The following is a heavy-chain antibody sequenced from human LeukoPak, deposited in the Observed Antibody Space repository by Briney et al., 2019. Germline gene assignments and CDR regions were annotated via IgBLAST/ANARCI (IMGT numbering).Heavy chain of an antibody. Sequence: GGSLRLSCVVSGFTFSNAWMNWVRQAPGKGLEWVGRIKGKTDGATADYAAPVKGRFTISRDDSKNTLYLQMSSLRAEDTAVYYCARDIWSGYYSYFDYWGQGTLVTVSS. J-gene: IGHJ4*02. CDR2: IKGKTDGATA. CDR1: GFTFSNAW. CDR3: ARDIWSGYYSYFDY. V-gene: IGHV3-15*07. D-gene: IGHD3-3*01.